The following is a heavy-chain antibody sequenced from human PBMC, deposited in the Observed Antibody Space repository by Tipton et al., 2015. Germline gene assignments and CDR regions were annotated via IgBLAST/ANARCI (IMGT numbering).Heavy chain of an antibody. CDR2: IFHSGIT. J-gene: IGHJ3*02. V-gene: IGHV4-38-2*01. CDR1: NYSISSGYY. D-gene: IGHD6-19*01. CDR3: ARQSGESSGWPSAFDI. Sequence: TLSLTCAVSNYSISSGYYRGWIRQPPGKGLEWIGNIFHSGITYYNPSLKSRLTMSVDTSKNQFSLKLSSVTAADTAVYYCARQSGESSGWPSAFDIWGQGTMVTVSS.